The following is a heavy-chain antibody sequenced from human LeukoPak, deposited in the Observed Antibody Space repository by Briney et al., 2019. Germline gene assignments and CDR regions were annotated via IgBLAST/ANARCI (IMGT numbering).Heavy chain of an antibody. CDR3: AKVLRWTRFDY. CDR2: ISGSSDST. CDR1: GITFTNFG. D-gene: IGHD4-23*01. Sequence: GGSLRLSCAASGITFTNFGMSWVRQAPGKGLEWVSGISGSSDSTYYAESVKGRFTISRDNSKNTLYLQMNSLRAEDTAIYFCAKVLRWTRFDYWGQGTLVTVSS. J-gene: IGHJ4*02. V-gene: IGHV3-23*01.